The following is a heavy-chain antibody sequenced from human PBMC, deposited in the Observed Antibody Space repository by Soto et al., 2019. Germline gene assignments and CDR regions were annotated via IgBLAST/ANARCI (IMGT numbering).Heavy chain of an antibody. CDR2: INQDGSEK. V-gene: IGHV3-7*03. Sequence: GGSLRLSCAASGFTFSSYRMSWVRQAPGKGLEWVANINQDGSEKYYVDSVKGRFIISRDNAKNSLYLQMNSLRAEDTAVYYCERDHVSYYPIWFEPWGQGAQVTVSS. D-gene: IGHD1-26*01. CDR1: GFTFSSYR. CDR3: ERDHVSYYPIWFEP. J-gene: IGHJ5*02.